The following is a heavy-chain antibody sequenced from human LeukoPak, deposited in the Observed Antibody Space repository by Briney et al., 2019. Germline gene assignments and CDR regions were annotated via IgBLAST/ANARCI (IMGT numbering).Heavy chain of an antibody. CDR3: VQGTGSETYTHFDH. J-gene: IGHJ4*02. CDR2: IDDGARNT. Sequence: GGSLGLSCATSGFTFSSYTMNWVRQTPGKGLEWVSTIDDGARNTHYADSVRGRFTISRDDFLNMVHLQMNSLTVEDTAVYYCVQGTGSETYTHFDHWGQGTQVTVSS. CDR1: GFTFSSYT. V-gene: IGHV3-23*01. D-gene: IGHD3-10*01.